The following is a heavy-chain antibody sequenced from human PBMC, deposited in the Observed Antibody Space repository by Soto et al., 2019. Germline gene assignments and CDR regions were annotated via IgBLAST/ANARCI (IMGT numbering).Heavy chain of an antibody. CDR2: INPNSGGT. D-gene: IGHD6-6*01. J-gene: IGHJ6*02. CDR1: GYTFTGYY. Sequence: ASVKVSCKASGYTFTGYYMHWVRQAPGQGLEWMGWINPNSGGTNYAQKFQGWVTMTRDTSISTAYMELSRLRSDDTAVYYCARDLAPGSSSSGYYGMDVWGQGTTVTVSS. V-gene: IGHV1-2*04. CDR3: ARDLAPGSSSSGYYGMDV.